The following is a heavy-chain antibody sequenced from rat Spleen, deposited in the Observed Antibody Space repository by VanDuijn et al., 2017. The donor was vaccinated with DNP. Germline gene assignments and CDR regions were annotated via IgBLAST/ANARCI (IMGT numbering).Heavy chain of an antibody. CDR1: GYSITSTY. CDR3: ARWKIGPHYFDY. D-gene: IGHD1-5*01. Sequence: EVQLQESGPGLVKPSQSLSLTCSVTGYSITSTYWGWIRKFPGNKMEWIGHIGYSGRTTYNPSLQGRISITRDTSKNQFFLQLNSVSTEDTATYYCARWKIGPHYFDYWGQGVMVTVSS. J-gene: IGHJ2*01. V-gene: IGHV3-1*01. CDR2: IGYSGRT.